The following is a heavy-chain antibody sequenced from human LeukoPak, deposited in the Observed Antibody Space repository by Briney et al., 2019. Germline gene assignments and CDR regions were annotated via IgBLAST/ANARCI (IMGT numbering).Heavy chain of an antibody. J-gene: IGHJ4*02. D-gene: IGHD4-11*01. CDR1: GFTFSSCAM. CDR2: IYHSGST. Sequence: GSLRLSCAASGFTFSSCAMTWVRQAPGKGLEWIGEIYHSGSTNYNPSLKSRVTISVDKSKNQFSLKLSSVTAADTAVYYCAREAHTKSYSNYGYWGQGTLVTVSS. CDR3: AREAHTKSYSNYGY. V-gene: IGHV4-4*02.